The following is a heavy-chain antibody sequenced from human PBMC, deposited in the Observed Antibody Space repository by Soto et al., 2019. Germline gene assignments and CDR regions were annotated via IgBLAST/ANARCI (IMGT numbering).Heavy chain of an antibody. Sequence: QLQLQESGPGLVKPSETLSLTCTVSGGSISSSSYYWGWIRQPPGKGLEWIGRIYYSGSTYYNPPLKSRVTISVDTSKNQFSLKLSSVTAADTAVYYCASSNWFDPWGQGTLVTVSS. CDR3: ASSNWFDP. CDR1: GGSISSSSYY. J-gene: IGHJ5*02. V-gene: IGHV4-39*01. CDR2: IYYSGST.